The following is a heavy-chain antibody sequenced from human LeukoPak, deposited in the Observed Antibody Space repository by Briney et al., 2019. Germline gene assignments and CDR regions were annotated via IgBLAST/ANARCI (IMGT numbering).Heavy chain of an antibody. D-gene: IGHD3-10*01. CDR3: AVGAMVRGVIFDY. CDR1: GFTVSSNY. CDR2: IYSGGST. V-gene: IGHV3-66*01. Sequence: PGGSLRLSCAASGFTVSSNYMSWVRQAPGEGLEWVSVIYSGGSTYYADSVKGRFTISRDNSKNTLYLQMNSLRAEDTAVYYCAVGAMVRGVIFDYWGQGTLVTVSS. J-gene: IGHJ4*02.